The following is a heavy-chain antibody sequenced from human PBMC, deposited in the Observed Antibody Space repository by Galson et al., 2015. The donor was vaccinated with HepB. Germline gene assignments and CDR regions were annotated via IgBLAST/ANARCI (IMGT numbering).Heavy chain of an antibody. Sequence: SLRLSCAASGFTFSVYNMNWVRQAPGKGLEWVSSISSSGASIHYADSVRGRFTISRDNAMNSMYPQMNSLRAEDTAVYFCGNDPQHYRAVDYWGQGTLVTVPS. CDR1: GFTFSVYN. D-gene: IGHD4-11*01. V-gene: IGHV3-21*01. CDR3: GNDPQHYRAVDY. CDR2: ISSSGASI. J-gene: IGHJ4*02.